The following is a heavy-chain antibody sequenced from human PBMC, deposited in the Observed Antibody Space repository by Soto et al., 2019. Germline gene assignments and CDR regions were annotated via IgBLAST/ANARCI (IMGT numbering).Heavy chain of an antibody. CDR2: ISAYNGNT. V-gene: IGHV1-18*01. CDR1: GYTFTSYG. D-gene: IGHD5-18*01. CDR3: ARDLGHSYANEDWFDP. Sequence: WASVKVSCKASGYTFTSYGISWVRQAPGQGLEWMGWISAYNGNTNYAQRLQGRVTMTTDTSTSTAYMELRSLRSDDTAVYYCARDLGHSYANEDWFDPWGQGTLVTVS. J-gene: IGHJ5*02.